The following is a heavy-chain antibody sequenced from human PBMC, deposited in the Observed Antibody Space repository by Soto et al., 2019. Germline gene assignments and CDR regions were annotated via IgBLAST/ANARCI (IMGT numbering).Heavy chain of an antibody. CDR1: GFTFSNYS. CDR3: ARGVATIHVWYFEL. Sequence: EVQLVESGGGLVKPGGSLRLSCAASGFTFSNYSMNWVRQAPGKGLEWVSCISSSSSYIYYADSVKGRFTMSRDNAKNSLSMQMNSMRAEDTAVYVCARGVATIHVWYFELWGRGTLVTVSS. J-gene: IGHJ2*01. V-gene: IGHV3-21*01. D-gene: IGHD5-12*01. CDR2: ISSSSSYI.